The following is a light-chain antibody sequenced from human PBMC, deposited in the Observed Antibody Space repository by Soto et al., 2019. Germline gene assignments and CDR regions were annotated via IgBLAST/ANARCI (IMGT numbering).Light chain of an antibody. CDR2: AAS. Sequence: DIQMTQSPSSLSASVGDRVTITCRASQSISSYLNSYQQKPGKAPKLLIYAASSLQSGVPSKFSGSGSGTDFTLTISSLQPEDFSTYYCQRSYSTLTFGQGTKVQIK. CDR1: QSISSY. J-gene: IGKJ1*01. CDR3: QRSYSTLT. V-gene: IGKV1-39*01.